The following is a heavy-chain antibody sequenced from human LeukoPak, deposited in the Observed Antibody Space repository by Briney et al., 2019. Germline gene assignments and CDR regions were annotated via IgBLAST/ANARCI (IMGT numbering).Heavy chain of an antibody. CDR1: GFTVSSNY. Sequence: GGSLRLSCAASGFTVSSNYMSWVRQAPGKGLEWVSVIYSGGSTYYADSVKGRFTISRDNSKNTLYLQMNSLRAEDTAVYYCARGDDYVWGSFSIGFDYWGQGTLVTVSS. J-gene: IGHJ4*02. D-gene: IGHD3-16*01. CDR3: ARGDDYVWGSFSIGFDY. CDR2: IYSGGST. V-gene: IGHV3-53*01.